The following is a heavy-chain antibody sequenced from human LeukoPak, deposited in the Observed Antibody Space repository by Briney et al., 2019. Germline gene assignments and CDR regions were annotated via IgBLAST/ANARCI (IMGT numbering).Heavy chain of an antibody. CDR3: ASIPTAYCRGTSCYAVDY. J-gene: IGHJ4*02. Sequence: GGSLRLSCAASGSSFSSFSMKWVRQTPGKGLEWVSSISSSSYIYYADSVKGRFTISRDNAKNSLYLQMSSLRAEDTALYYCASIPTAYCRGTSCYAVDYWGQGTTASVSS. CDR1: GSSFSSFS. CDR2: ISSSSYI. D-gene: IGHD2-2*01. V-gene: IGHV3-21*01.